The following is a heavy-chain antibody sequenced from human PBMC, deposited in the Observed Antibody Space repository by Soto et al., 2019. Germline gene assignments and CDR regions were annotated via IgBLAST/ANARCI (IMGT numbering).Heavy chain of an antibody. Sequence: GEALKVSCKGSGYSFTSYWISWVRQMPGKGLEWMGRIDPSDSYTNYSPSFQGHVTISADKSISTAYLQWSSLKASDTAMYYCARQLTVLTSLDYWDTATLVTVS. CDR1: GYSFTSYW. CDR2: IDPSDSYT. CDR3: ARQLTVLTSLDY. D-gene: IGHD4-4*01. V-gene: IGHV5-10-1*01. J-gene: IGHJ4*02.